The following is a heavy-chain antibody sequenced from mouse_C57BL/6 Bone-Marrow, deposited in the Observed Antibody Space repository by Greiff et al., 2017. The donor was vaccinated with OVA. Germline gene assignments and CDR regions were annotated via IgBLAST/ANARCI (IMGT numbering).Heavy chain of an antibody. J-gene: IGHJ3*01. V-gene: IGHV1-19*01. CDR3: ARSYSGYYPWFAY. CDR2: INPYNGGT. Sequence: EVQLQQSGPVLVKPGASVKMSCKASGYTFTDYYMNWVKQSHGKSLEWIGVINPYNGGTSYNQKFKGKATLTVDKSSSTAYMELNSLTSEDSAVYYCARSYSGYYPWFAYWGQGTLVTVSA. CDR1: GYTFTDYY. D-gene: IGHD2-3*01.